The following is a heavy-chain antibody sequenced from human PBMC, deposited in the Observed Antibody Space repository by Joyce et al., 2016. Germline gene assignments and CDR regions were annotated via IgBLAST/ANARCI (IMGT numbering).Heavy chain of an antibody. CDR3: ARSQWLAPLMY. D-gene: IGHD6-19*01. CDR2: INNSGVT. CDR1: GGPFRGFF. J-gene: IGHJ4*02. Sequence: QVQLQQWGAGLLKPSETLSLTCAVSGGPFRGFFWTWVRQPPGKGLEWIGDINNSGVTSYNPYLKTRVTFSVDTSKNQFSLKLTSLSAADTAVYYCARSQWLAPLMYWGQGTPVTVSS. V-gene: IGHV4-34*01.